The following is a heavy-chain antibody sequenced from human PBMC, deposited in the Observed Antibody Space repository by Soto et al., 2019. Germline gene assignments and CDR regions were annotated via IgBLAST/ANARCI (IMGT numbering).Heavy chain of an antibody. D-gene: IGHD3-9*01. CDR1: GGSFSGYY. J-gene: IGHJ4*02. V-gene: IGHV4-34*01. CDR2: INHSGST. CDR3: ARALDVDYDILTGYSN. Sequence: SETLSLTCAVYGGSFSGYYWSWIRQPPGKGLEWIGEINHSGSTNYNPSLKSRVTISVDTSKNQFSLKLSSVTAADTAVYYCARALDVDYDILTGYSNWGQGTLVTVS.